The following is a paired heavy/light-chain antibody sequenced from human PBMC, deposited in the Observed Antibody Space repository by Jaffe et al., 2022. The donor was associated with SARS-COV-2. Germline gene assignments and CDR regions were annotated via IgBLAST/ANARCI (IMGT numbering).Light chain of an antibody. CDR2: SNN. V-gene: IGLV1-44*01. J-gene: IGLJ3*02. Sequence: QSVLTQPPSASGTPGQRVTISCSGSSSNIGSNTVNWYQQLPGTAPKLLIYSNNQRPSGVPDRFSGSKSGTSASLAISGLQSEDEADYYCAAWDDSLNGYWVFGGGTKLTVL. CDR3: AAWDDSLNGYWV. CDR1: SSNIGSNT.
Heavy chain of an antibody. Sequence: EVQLVQSGAEVKKPGESLKISCKGSGYSFTSYWIGWVRQMPGKGLEWMGIIYPGDSDTRYSPSFQGQVTISADKSISTAYLQWSSLKASDTAMYYCARLQQFNYYDSSGQWGYFDLWGRGTLVTVSS. CDR2: IYPGDSDT. D-gene: IGHD3-22*01. J-gene: IGHJ2*01. CDR3: ARLQQFNYYDSSGQWGYFDL. V-gene: IGHV5-51*01. CDR1: GYSFTSYW.